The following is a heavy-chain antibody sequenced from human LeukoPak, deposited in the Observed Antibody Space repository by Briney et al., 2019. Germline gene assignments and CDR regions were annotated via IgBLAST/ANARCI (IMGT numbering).Heavy chain of an antibody. D-gene: IGHD6-19*01. J-gene: IGHJ4*02. Sequence: PSGGSLRLSCAASGFTFSSFWMHWVRQAPEKGLVWVSRIDADGSTNYADSVKGRFSISRDNAKNTLYLQMNSLRVEDTAVYYCARGPKSRYSSGLDCWGQGTLVTVSS. V-gene: IGHV3-74*01. CDR1: GFTFSSFW. CDR3: ARGPKSRYSSGLDC. CDR2: IDADGST.